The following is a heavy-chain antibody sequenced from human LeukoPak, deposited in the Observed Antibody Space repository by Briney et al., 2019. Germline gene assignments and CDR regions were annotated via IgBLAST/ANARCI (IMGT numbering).Heavy chain of an antibody. CDR2: INPSGGST. J-gene: IGHJ4*02. V-gene: IGHV1-46*01. CDR1: GYTFTSYY. CDR3: AREDLYGDPFDY. D-gene: IGHD4-17*01. Sequence: ASVKVSCKASGYTFTSYYMHWVRQAPGQGLEWMGIINPSGGSTNYAQKFQGRVTITADESTSTAYMELSSLRSEDTAVYYCAREDLYGDPFDYWGQGTLVTVSS.